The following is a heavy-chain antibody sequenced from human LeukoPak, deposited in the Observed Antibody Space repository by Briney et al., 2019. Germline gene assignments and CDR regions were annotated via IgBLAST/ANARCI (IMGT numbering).Heavy chain of an antibody. CDR1: GGSISSGSYY. CDR2: IYSSGST. D-gene: IGHD4/OR15-4a*01. Sequence: SETLSLTCTVSGGSISSGSYYWSWIRQPAGKGLEWIGRIYSSGSTNYNPSLKSRVTISLDTSKNQFSLKLSSVTAADTAVYYCARQNYGAAPLRYWGQGTLVTVSS. V-gene: IGHV4-61*02. CDR3: ARQNYGAAPLRY. J-gene: IGHJ4*02.